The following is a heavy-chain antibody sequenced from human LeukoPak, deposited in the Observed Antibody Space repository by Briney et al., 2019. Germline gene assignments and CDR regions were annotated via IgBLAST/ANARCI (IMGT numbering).Heavy chain of an antibody. CDR1: GYSLSSGYY. D-gene: IGHD2-15*01. CDR2: IYHSGST. V-gene: IGHV4-38-2*02. J-gene: IGHJ5*02. CDR3: ARVGVNCSGGSCYSWFDP. Sequence: PSETLSLTCTVSGYSLSSGYYWGWIRPPPGKGLEWIGSIYHSGSTYYNPSLKSRVTISVDTSKNQFSLKLSSVTAADTAVYYCARVGVNCSGGSCYSWFDPWGQGTLVTVSS.